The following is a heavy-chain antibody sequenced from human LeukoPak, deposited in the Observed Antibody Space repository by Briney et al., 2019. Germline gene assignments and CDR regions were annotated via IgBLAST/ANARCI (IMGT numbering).Heavy chain of an antibody. Sequence: ASVKVSCKASGYTFTSYDINWVRQATGQGLEWMGWMNPNSGNTGYAQKFQGRVAMTRNTSISTAYMELSSLRSEDTAVYYCARHSGGYDRRGFDPWGQRTLVTVSS. D-gene: IGHD5-12*01. CDR2: MNPNSGNT. CDR3: ARHSGGYDRRGFDP. CDR1: GYTFTSYD. J-gene: IGHJ5*02. V-gene: IGHV1-8*01.